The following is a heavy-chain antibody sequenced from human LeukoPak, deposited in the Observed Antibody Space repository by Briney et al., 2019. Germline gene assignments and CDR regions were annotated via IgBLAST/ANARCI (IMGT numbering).Heavy chain of an antibody. V-gene: IGHV3-48*03. CDR2: ISSSGSTI. CDR3: ARAHTSGVHFDY. CDR1: GFTFSSYK. Sequence: QAGGSLRLSCAASGFTFSSYKMNWVRQAPGKWLEWVSYISSSGSTIYYADCVKGRFTISRDNAKNSLYLQMNSLRAEDTAVYYCARAHTSGVHFDYWGQGTLVTVSS. J-gene: IGHJ4*02. D-gene: IGHD2-8*01.